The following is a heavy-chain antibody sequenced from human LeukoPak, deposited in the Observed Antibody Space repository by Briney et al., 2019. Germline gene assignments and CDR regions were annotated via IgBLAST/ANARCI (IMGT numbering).Heavy chain of an antibody. J-gene: IGHJ6*03. CDR1: GYTFTGYY. D-gene: IGHD2-2*01. CDR2: INHNSGGT. CDR3: ARDLAAAKPVYCSSTSCYSLYYYYYYYMDV. Sequence: ASVKVSCKASGYTFTGYYMHWVRQAPGQGLEWMGWINHNSGGTNYAQKFQGRVTRTRDTSLSTAYMELSRLRSDDTAVYYCARDLAAAKPVYCSSTSCYSLYYYYYYYMDVWGKGTTVTVSS. V-gene: IGHV1-2*02.